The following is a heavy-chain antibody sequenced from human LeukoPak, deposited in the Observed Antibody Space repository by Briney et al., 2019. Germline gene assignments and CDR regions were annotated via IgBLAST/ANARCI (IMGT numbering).Heavy chain of an antibody. V-gene: IGHV4-39*01. D-gene: IGHD6-19*01. CDR3: ATASQWLVQGYFDC. CDR2: IYYSGGT. CDR1: GGSINNNNDY. Sequence: PSETLSLTCTVSGGSINNNNDYWGWIRQPPGKGLEWIGTIYYSGGTYYNPSLKSRVTISVYTSKNQFSLKLSSVTAADTAVYYCATASQWLVQGYFDCWGQGTLVTVSS. J-gene: IGHJ4*02.